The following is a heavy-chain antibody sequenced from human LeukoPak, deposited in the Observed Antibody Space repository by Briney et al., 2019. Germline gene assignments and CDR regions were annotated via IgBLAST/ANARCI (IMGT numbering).Heavy chain of an antibody. J-gene: IGHJ4*02. V-gene: IGHV3-7*01. Sequence: GGSLRLSCMASGFTFSNFWMNWVRQAPGKGLEWVASIDQDGSDKYYVDSVKGRFTISRDNAKNSLYLQTDSVRAEDTAVYYCARIHGDDEWLPFDYWGQGTLVTVSS. CDR3: ARIHGDDEWLPFDY. CDR1: GFTFSNFW. D-gene: IGHD3-3*01. CDR2: IDQDGSDK.